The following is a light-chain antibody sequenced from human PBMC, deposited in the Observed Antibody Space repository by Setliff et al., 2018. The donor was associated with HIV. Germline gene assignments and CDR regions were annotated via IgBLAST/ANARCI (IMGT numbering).Light chain of an antibody. J-gene: IGLJ1*01. Sequence: QSALTQPASVSGSTGQSITISCTGTSNDVGRYDLVSWYQQHPARAPKLIIYQATRRPSGASNRFSGSKSGNVASLAISGLQAEDEADYYCCSNTGSNTFVFGTGTKAPS. V-gene: IGLV2-23*01. CDR2: QAT. CDR3: CSNTGSNTFV. CDR1: SNDVGRYDL.